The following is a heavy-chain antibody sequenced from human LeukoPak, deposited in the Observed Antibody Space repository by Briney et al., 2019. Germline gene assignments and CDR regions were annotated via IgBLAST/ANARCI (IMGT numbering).Heavy chain of an antibody. V-gene: IGHV3-7*01. CDR1: GFTFSSCW. CDR3: ARDLPPDGPPDY. J-gene: IGHJ4*02. CDR2: IKQDGSQK. Sequence: GGSLRLSCAASGFTFSSCWMTWVGQAPGKGLEWVANIKQDGSQKNYVDSVKGRFIISRDNAKNSLYLQMNSLRAEDTAVYYCARDLPPDGPPDYWGQGTLVTVSS.